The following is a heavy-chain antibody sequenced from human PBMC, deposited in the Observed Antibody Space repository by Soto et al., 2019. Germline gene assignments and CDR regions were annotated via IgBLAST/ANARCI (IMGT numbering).Heavy chain of an antibody. CDR3: AKGGYSYGPNWFDP. Sequence: PGGSLRLSWAASGFTFSSYGMHWVRQAPGKGLEWVALISYDESKRYYGDSVRGRFTISRDNSQNTLYLQMNSLRDDDTAVYYCAKGGYSYGPNWFDPWGQGTLVTVSS. CDR1: GFTFSSYG. D-gene: IGHD5-18*01. J-gene: IGHJ5*02. CDR2: ISYDESKR. V-gene: IGHV3-30*18.